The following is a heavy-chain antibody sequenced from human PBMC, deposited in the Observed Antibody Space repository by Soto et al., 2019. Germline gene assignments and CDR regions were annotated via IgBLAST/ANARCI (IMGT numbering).Heavy chain of an antibody. CDR2: ISYDGSNK. CDR1: GFTFSSYA. J-gene: IGHJ6*02. V-gene: IGHV3-30-3*01. CDR3: ARRFHGMDV. Sequence: GGSLRLSCAASGFTFSSYAMHWVRQAPGKGLEWVAVISYDGSNKYYADSVKGRFTISRDNSKNTLYLQMNSLRAEDTAVYYCARRFHGMDVWGQGTTVTVSS.